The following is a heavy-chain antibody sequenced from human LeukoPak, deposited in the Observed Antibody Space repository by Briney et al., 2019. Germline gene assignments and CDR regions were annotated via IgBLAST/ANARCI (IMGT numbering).Heavy chain of an antibody. D-gene: IGHD3-10*01. CDR2: ISGSGASK. CDR3: ARFGGFDY. J-gene: IGHJ4*02. Sequence: GGSLRLSCAASGFTFNNYVMSWVRQAPGKGLEWVSGISGSGASKVYADSVRGRFTISRDNSKNTLYLQMSSLGAADTAVYYCARFGGFDYWGQGTLVTVSS. CDR1: GFTFNNYV. V-gene: IGHV3-23*01.